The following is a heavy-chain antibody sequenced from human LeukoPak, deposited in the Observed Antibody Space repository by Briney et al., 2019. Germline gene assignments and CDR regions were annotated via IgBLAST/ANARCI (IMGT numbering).Heavy chain of an antibody. CDR2: ISSSGSTI. V-gene: IGHV3-11*04. J-gene: IGHJ5*02. CDR1: GFTFSDYY. Sequence: PGGSLRLSCAASGFTFSDYYMSWIRQAPGKGLEWVSYISSSGSTIYYADSVKGRFTISRDNAKNSLYLQMNSLRAEDTAVYYCARDQRGKTYEPPEWFDPWGQGTLVTVSS. D-gene: IGHD3-16*01. CDR3: ARDQRGKTYEPPEWFDP.